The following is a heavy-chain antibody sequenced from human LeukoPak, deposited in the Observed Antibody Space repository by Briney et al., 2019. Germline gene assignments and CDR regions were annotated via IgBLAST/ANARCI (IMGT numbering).Heavy chain of an antibody. J-gene: IGHJ4*02. V-gene: IGHV5-51*01. CDR2: IYPGDSDT. CDR3: ARSHYYDSSGSPPFDY. CDR1: GYSFTSYW. D-gene: IGHD3-22*01. Sequence: GESLKISCKGSGYSFTSYWIGWVRPMPGKGLEWMGIIYPGDSDTRYSPSFQGQVTISADKSISTAYLQWSSLKASDTAMYYCARSHYYDSSGSPPFDYWGQGTLVTVSS.